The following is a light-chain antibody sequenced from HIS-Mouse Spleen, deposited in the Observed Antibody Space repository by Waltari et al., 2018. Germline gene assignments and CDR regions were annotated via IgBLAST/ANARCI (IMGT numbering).Light chain of an antibody. Sequence: QSLLTQPPSVSGSPGQRVTISGTGSSPNIGAGYDVPWPQQLPGTAPKLLIDGNSNRPSGVPDRFSGSKSGTSASLAIAGLQAEDEADYYCQSYDSSLSGLWVFGGGTKLTVL. CDR1: SPNIGAGYD. J-gene: IGLJ3*02. CDR3: QSYDSSLSGLWV. V-gene: IGLV1-40*01. CDR2: GNS.